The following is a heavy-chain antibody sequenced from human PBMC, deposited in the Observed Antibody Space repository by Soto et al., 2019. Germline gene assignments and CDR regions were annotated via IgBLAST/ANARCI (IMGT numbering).Heavy chain of an antibody. D-gene: IGHD1-7*01. V-gene: IGHV1-69*04. CDR3: ARDRNNWNSVCDY. CDR1: GGTFSSYT. J-gene: IGHJ4*02. CDR2: IIPILGIA. Sequence: SVKVSCKASGGTFSSYTISWVRQAPGQGLEWVGRIIPILGIANYAQKFQGRVTITADKSTSTAYMELSSLRSEDTAVYYCARDRNNWNSVCDYWGQGTLVTVSS.